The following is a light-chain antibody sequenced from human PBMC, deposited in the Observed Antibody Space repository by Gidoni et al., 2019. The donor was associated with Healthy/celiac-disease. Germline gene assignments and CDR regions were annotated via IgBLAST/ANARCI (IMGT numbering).Light chain of an antibody. Sequence: EIVMTQSPATPSVSPGERATLSCRASQSFSSNLAWYQQQPGQAPRLLIYGASTRATGIPARFSGSGSWAEFTLTISSLQSEDFAVYYCQQYNNWPLTFGQXTKVEIK. J-gene: IGKJ1*01. CDR2: GAS. CDR3: QQYNNWPLT. CDR1: QSFSSN. V-gene: IGKV3-15*01.